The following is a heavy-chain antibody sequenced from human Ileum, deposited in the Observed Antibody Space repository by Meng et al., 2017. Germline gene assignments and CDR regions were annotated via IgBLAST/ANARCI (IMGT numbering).Heavy chain of an antibody. D-gene: IGHD3-22*01. CDR1: GYSISSAYY. J-gene: IGHJ4*02. V-gene: IGHV4-38-2*02. CDR3: ASGYPTRVHGDD. CDR2: IYHNTKTT. Sequence: SETLSLTCSVSGYSISSAYYWAWIRQSPGKGPEWIGAIYHNTKTTYYNPSLKSRVAISTDASRNQFSLRLLSVTAADTAVYYCASGYPTRVHGDDWGQGLLVTVSS.